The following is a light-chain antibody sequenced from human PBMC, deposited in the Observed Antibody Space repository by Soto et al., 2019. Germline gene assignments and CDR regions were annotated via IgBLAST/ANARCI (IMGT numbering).Light chain of an antibody. CDR1: QTISSW. CDR2: KAS. CDR3: QQYNSYSEA. J-gene: IGKJ1*01. Sequence: DIQMTQSPSTLSGSVGDRVTITCRASQTISSWLAWYQQKPGKAPKLLIYKASTVKSGVPARFSGSGSGTEFTLTISSLQPDDFATYYCQQYNSYSEAFGQGTKVELK. V-gene: IGKV1-5*03.